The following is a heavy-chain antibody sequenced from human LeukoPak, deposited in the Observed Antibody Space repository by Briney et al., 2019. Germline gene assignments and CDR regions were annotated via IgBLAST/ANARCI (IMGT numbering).Heavy chain of an antibody. J-gene: IGHJ4*02. Sequence: PGGSLRLSCAASGFIVSSSYMSWVRQAPGKGLEWVSVLYSAGTTYYADSVKGRFTISRDNSKNTLYLQMDSLRAEDTAVYYCARSSGSYLYFDYWGQGTLITVSS. V-gene: IGHV3-66*02. CDR2: LYSAGTT. CDR1: GFIVSSSY. D-gene: IGHD1-26*01. CDR3: ARSSGSYLYFDY.